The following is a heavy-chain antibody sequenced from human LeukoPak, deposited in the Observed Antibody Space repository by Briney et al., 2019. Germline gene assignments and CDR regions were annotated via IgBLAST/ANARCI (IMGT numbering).Heavy chain of an antibody. J-gene: IGHJ4*02. CDR2: VSSDGGNK. CDR1: GFTFSNYA. V-gene: IGHV3-30-3*01. Sequence: GRSLRLSCAASGFTFSNYAMHWVRQAPGKGLEWVAVVSSDGGNKYYADSVKGRFTISRDNSKNTLYLQMNSLRAEDTAVYYCAGSIAVAGTIDYWGQGTLVTVSS. D-gene: IGHD6-19*01. CDR3: AGSIAVAGTIDY.